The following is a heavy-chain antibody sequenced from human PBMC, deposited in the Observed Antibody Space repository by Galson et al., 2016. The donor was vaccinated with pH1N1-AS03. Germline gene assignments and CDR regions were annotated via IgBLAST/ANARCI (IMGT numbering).Heavy chain of an antibody. D-gene: IGHD1-26*01. CDR2: ISWNGNNI. CDR1: GFTFDDHA. J-gene: IGHJ4*02. Sequence: LRLSCAASGFTFDDHAMHWVRQAPGKGLEWVSGISWNGNNIAYADSVKGRFTISRGNVKNSLYLQMNSLRAEDTALYYCAKDNGVGATQRLSFFDYWGQGTLVTVSS. V-gene: IGHV3-9*01. CDR3: AKDNGVGATQRLSFFDY.